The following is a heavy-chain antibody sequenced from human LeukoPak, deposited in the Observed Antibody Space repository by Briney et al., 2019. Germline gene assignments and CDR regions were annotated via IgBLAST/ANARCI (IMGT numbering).Heavy chain of an antibody. CDR1: GFTFSSYS. CDR3: VREGRGSYGYDY. D-gene: IGHD5-18*01. J-gene: IGHJ4*02. V-gene: IGHV3-21*01. Sequence: GGSLRLSCAASGFTFSSYSMNWVRQAPGKGLEWVSSISSSSSYIYYADSVKGRFTISRDNAKNSLYLQMNSLRAEDTAVYYCVREGRGSYGYDYWGQGTLVTVSS. CDR2: ISSSSSYI.